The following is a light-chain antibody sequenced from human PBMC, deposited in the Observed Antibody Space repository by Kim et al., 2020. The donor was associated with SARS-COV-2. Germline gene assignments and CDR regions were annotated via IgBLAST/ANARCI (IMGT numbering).Light chain of an antibody. Sequence: SYELTQPPSVSVSPGQTASITCSGDKLGDKYVCWYQQKPGQSPVVVIYQDTKRPSGIPERFSGSNSGNTATLTISGTQAMDEADYYCQAWDSTTVVFGGGTQLTVL. J-gene: IGLJ2*01. CDR1: KLGDKY. CDR2: QDT. CDR3: QAWDSTTVV. V-gene: IGLV3-1*01.